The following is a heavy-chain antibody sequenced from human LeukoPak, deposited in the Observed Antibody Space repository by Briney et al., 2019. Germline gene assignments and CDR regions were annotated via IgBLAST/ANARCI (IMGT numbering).Heavy chain of an antibody. CDR3: ARRGVRYASGGYHDY. J-gene: IGHJ4*02. V-gene: IGHV4-59*01. D-gene: IGHD3-22*01. Sequence: SETLSLTCTVSGGSISSYYWSWIRQPPGKGLEWIGYIYYSGSTNYNPSLKSRVTISVDTSKNQFSLKLSSVTAADTAVYYCARRGVRYASGGYHDYWGQGALVTVSS. CDR2: IYYSGST. CDR1: GGSISSYY.